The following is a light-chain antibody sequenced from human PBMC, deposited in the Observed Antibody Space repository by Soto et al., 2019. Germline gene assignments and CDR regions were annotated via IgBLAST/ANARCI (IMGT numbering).Light chain of an antibody. CDR1: QSVSIN. Sequence: EIVMTQSPATLSVSPGERATLSCRASQSVSINLAWYQQKPGQAPRLLIYGASTRATGIPARFSGSGSGTXXXXXXXXXXXXXXXVXXCXQYNNWPETFGQGTKVEIK. V-gene: IGKV3-15*01. CDR3: XQYNNWPET. CDR2: GAS. J-gene: IGKJ1*01.